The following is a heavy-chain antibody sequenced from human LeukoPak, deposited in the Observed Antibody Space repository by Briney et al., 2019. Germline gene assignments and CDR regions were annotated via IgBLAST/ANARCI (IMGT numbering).Heavy chain of an antibody. V-gene: IGHV5-51*01. CDR2: IWPGDSET. CDR3: ARKGLNSRRLFFFDY. Sequence: GESLEISCQGSEFSFTSYWIGWVRPVPGKGLEWMGIIWPGDSETRYSPSFQGQVTISADKSISTAYLQWSSLKASDTALYYRARKGLNSRRLFFFDYWGQGALVTVSS. D-gene: IGHD3/OR15-3a*01. CDR1: EFSFTSYW. J-gene: IGHJ4*02.